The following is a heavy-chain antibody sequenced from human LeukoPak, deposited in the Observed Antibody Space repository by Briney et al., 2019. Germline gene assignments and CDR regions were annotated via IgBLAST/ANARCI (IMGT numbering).Heavy chain of an antibody. V-gene: IGHV1-18*01. Sequence: ASVKVSCKASGYTFTSYGISWVRQAPGQGLEWMGWISAYNGNTNYAQKFQGRVTMTTDTSTSTAYMELRSLRSDDTAVYYCARVVGYYDSSGYYPHAFDIWGQGTMVTVSS. J-gene: IGHJ3*02. CDR2: ISAYNGNT. CDR1: GYTFTSYG. D-gene: IGHD3-22*01. CDR3: ARVVGYYDSSGYYPHAFDI.